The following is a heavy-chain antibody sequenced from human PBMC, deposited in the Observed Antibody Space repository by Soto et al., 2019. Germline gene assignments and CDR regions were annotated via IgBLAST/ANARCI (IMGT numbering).Heavy chain of an antibody. J-gene: IGHJ5*01. D-gene: IGHD2-21*01. Sequence: LSLTCTVSGVSIHNSHSFWGWIRQPPGKGLEFIGTVYYSGGAHYNSSLKSRVTISVDTANNQVSLRMRSLTAADTAVYYCGRVVEGATRHTNLDSWGQGTLVTVSS. CDR2: VYYSGGA. CDR3: GRVVEGATRHTNLDS. V-gene: IGHV4-39*01. CDR1: GVSIHNSHSF.